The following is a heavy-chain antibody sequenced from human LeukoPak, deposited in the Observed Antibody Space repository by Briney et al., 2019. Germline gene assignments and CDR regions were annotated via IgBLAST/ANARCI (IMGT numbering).Heavy chain of an antibody. CDR3: ARHLPQSSGPKRGFDY. J-gene: IGHJ4*02. D-gene: IGHD6-19*01. CDR2: MCYSGSS. CDR1: GGSISSTSYC. Sequence: LSETLSLTCTVSGGSISSTSYCGGWIRQPPGKGLEWIGSMCYSGSSDHNPSLKSRVTISVDTSKNHFSLKLSSVTAADTAVYYCARHLPQSSGPKRGFDYWGQGTLVTVSS. V-gene: IGHV4-39*01.